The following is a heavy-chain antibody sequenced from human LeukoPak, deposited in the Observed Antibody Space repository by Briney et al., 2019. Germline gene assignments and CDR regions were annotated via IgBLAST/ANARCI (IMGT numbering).Heavy chain of an antibody. CDR1: GYTFIGYY. D-gene: IGHD3-10*01. CDR3: AVRPRFTSGRESFDY. Sequence: ASVKVSCKASGYTFIGYYIHWVRQAPGQGLEWMGWISPKSGGTNCAQKFRGRVTMTRDTSISTAYMELSRLRSDDTAVYYCAVRPRFTSGRESFDYWGQGTPVTVSS. V-gene: IGHV1-2*02. CDR2: ISPKSGGT. J-gene: IGHJ4*02.